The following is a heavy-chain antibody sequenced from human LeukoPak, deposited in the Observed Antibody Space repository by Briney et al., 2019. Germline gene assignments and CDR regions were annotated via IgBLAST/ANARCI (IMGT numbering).Heavy chain of an antibody. CDR2: ISYDGSNK. D-gene: IGHD2/OR15-2a*01. CDR1: GFTFSSYA. J-gene: IGHJ4*02. CDR3: VSFYETY. V-gene: IGHV3-30*07. Sequence: QPGRSLRLSCAASGFTFSSYAMHWVRQAPGKGLEWVAVISYDGSNKYYADSVKGRFTISKDNAKNTVYLQMNSLRAEDTAVYYCVSFYETYWGRGTLVTVSS.